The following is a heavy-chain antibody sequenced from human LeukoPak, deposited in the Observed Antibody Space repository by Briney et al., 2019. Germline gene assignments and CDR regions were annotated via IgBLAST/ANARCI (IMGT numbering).Heavy chain of an antibody. V-gene: IGHV4-39*01. Sequence: SETLSLTCTVSGGSISSSSYYWGWIRQPPGEGLEWIGSIYYSGSTYYNPSLKSRVTISVDTSKNQFSLKLSSVTAADTAVYYCARGDIVVVVAAVAFDIWGQGTMVTVSS. CDR3: ARGDIVVVVAAVAFDI. J-gene: IGHJ3*02. CDR2: IYYSGST. CDR1: GGSISSSSYY. D-gene: IGHD2-15*01.